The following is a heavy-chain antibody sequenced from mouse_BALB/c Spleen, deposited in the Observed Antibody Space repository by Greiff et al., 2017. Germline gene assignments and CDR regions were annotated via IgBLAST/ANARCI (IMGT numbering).Heavy chain of an antibody. Sequence: QVQLQQSGPGLVAPSQSLSITCTVSGFSLTSYGVHWVRQPPGKGLEWLGVIWAGGSTNYNSALMSRLSISKDNSKSQVFLKMNSLQTDDTAMYYCARRMITTFYYYAMDYWGQGTSVTVSS. V-gene: IGHV2-9*02. CDR2: IWAGGST. CDR3: ARRMITTFYYYAMDY. J-gene: IGHJ4*01. CDR1: GFSLTSYG. D-gene: IGHD2-4*01.